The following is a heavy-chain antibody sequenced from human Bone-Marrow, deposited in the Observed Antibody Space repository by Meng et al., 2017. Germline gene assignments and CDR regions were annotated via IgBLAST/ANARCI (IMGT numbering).Heavy chain of an antibody. D-gene: IGHD2-15*01. V-gene: IGHV1-18*01. CDR1: GYTFTSYG. Sequence: ASVKVSCKASGYTFTSYGISWVRQAPGQGLEWMGWISAYNGNTNYAQKLQGRVTMTTDTSTSTAYMELRSLRSDGTAVYYCARDGGYLNPVAAGENWFDPWGQGTLVTVSS. J-gene: IGHJ5*02. CDR2: ISAYNGNT. CDR3: ARDGGYLNPVAAGENWFDP.